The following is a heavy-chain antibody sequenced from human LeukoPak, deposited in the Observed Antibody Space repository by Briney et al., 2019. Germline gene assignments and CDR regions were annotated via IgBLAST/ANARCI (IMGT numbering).Heavy chain of an antibody. Sequence: GGSLRLSCVGSGFSFSSYGMTWVRQAPGKGLEWVSAISGSDESTYNAGSVQGRFTISRDNAKNSLYLQMNSLRAEDTAVYYCARGTPTTRDFDSWGQGTLVTVSS. D-gene: IGHD4-11*01. V-gene: IGHV3-23*01. CDR1: GFSFSSYG. J-gene: IGHJ4*02. CDR2: ISGSDEST. CDR3: ARGTPTTRDFDS.